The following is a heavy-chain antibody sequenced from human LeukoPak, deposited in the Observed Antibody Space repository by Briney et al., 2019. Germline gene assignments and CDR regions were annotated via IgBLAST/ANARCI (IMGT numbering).Heavy chain of an antibody. CDR3: AIRTTYYYDSSDHYYFDY. D-gene: IGHD3-22*01. Sequence: GESLKISCKGSGYSFTSYWIGGVRQMPGKGLEWMGIIYPGDSDTRYSPSFQGQVTISADKSISTAYLQWSSLKASDTAMYYCAIRTTYYYDSSDHYYFDYWGQGTLVTVSS. CDR2: IYPGDSDT. CDR1: GYSFTSYW. V-gene: IGHV5-51*01. J-gene: IGHJ4*02.